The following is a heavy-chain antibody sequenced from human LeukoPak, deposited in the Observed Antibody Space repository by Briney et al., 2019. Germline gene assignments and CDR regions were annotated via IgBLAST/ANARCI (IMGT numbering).Heavy chain of an antibody. CDR1: GGSISSYY. V-gene: IGHV4-4*08. CDR3: AREWNYYDSSGYFP. J-gene: IGHJ4*02. Sequence: SETLSLTCTVSGGSISSYYWSWIRQPPGKGLEWIGRIYTSGSTNYNPSLKSRVTISVDTSKNQFSLKLSSVTAADTAVYYCAREWNYYDSSGYFPWGQGTLVTVSS. CDR2: IYTSGST. D-gene: IGHD3-22*01.